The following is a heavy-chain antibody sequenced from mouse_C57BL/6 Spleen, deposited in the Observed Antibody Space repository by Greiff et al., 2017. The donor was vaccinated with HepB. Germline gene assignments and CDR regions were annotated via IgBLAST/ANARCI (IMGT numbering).Heavy chain of an antibody. CDR2: IRLKSDNYAT. CDR3: TVRYGSSYWFAY. CDR1: GFTFSNYW. D-gene: IGHD1-1*01. Sequence: EVQLVESGGGLVQPGGSMKLSCVASGFTFSNYWMNWVRQSPEKGLEWVAQIRLKSDNYATHYAESVKGRFTISRDDSKSRVYLQMNNLRAEDTVIYCCTVRYGSSYWFAYWGQGTLVTVSA. J-gene: IGHJ3*01. V-gene: IGHV6-3*01.